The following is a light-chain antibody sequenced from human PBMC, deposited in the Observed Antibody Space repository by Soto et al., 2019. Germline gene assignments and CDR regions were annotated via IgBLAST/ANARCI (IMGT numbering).Light chain of an antibody. J-gene: IGKJ5*01. Sequence: DIQMTQSPSSVSASVGDRVTITFRASQDINSWLTWYQQKPGKAPKVLIYIASRLQIGVPSRFSGRGSGTDFTLTISSLQPEDFATYYCQQLNSYPSITFGQGTRLEIK. CDR1: QDINSW. CDR3: QQLNSYPSIT. V-gene: IGKV1-12*02. CDR2: IAS.